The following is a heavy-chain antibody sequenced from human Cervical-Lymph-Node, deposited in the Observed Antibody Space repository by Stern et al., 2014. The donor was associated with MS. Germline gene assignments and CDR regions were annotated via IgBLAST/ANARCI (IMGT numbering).Heavy chain of an antibody. D-gene: IGHD2-15*01. V-gene: IGHV1-69*09. CDR2: IIPIIGLP. CDR1: GGTFSSSYA. Sequence: VQLVESGSEVKKPGSSVKVSCKASGGTFSSSYAVCWVRQAPGQGLEWMGRIIPIIGLPNYAQKFQNRVTISADNSTSIVNLEVNSLTSEDTAVYYCARGIVTNRAAATLHNLFDPWGQGTRVTVSS. CDR3: ARGIVTNRAAATLHNLFDP. J-gene: IGHJ5*02.